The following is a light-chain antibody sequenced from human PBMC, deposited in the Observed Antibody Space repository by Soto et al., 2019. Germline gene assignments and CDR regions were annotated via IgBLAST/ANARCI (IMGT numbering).Light chain of an antibody. CDR3: SSYTSSSTLVV. V-gene: IGLV2-14*01. CDR1: SSDVGGYNY. Sequence: QSALTQPPSASGSPGQSVTISCTGTSSDVGGYNYVSWYQQHPGKAPKLMIYEVSNRPSGASNRFSGSKSGNTASLTISGLQAGDEADYYCSSYTSSSTLVVFGGGTQLTVL. J-gene: IGLJ2*01. CDR2: EVS.